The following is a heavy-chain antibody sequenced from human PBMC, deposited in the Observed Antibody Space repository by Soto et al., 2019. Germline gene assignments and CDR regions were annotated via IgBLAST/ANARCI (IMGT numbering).Heavy chain of an antibody. Sequence: ASVKVSCKASGGTFSSYAISWVRQAPGQGLEWMGGIIPIFGTANYAQKFQGRVTITADESTSTAYMELSSLRSEDTAVYYCGLEMEGGIAAAGTTLNFDYWGQGTLVTVSS. V-gene: IGHV1-69*13. CDR3: GLEMEGGIAAAGTTLNFDY. D-gene: IGHD6-13*01. J-gene: IGHJ4*02. CDR1: GGTFSSYA. CDR2: IIPIFGTA.